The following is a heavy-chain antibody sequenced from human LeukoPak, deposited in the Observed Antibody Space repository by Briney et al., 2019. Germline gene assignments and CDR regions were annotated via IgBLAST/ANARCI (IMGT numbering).Heavy chain of an antibody. D-gene: IGHD3-3*01. Sequence: GGSLRLSCAASGFIFHNAWMTWVRQAPGKGLEWVGRIKSNPDGGTADYAAPVKGRFTISRDDSKNTLYLQLNSLKTEDTAVYYCTTLSYDVHYWGQGTLVTVSS. CDR2: IKSNPDGGTA. J-gene: IGHJ4*02. CDR3: TTLSYDVHY. V-gene: IGHV3-15*05. CDR1: GFIFHNAW.